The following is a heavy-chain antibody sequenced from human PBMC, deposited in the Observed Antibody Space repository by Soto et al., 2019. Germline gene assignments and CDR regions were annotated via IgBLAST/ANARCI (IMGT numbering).Heavy chain of an antibody. CDR1: GGTFSSYA. V-gene: IGHV1-69*13. CDR3: ARVLQEQLVPRYYYYYYGMDV. J-gene: IGHJ6*02. Sequence: GASVKVSCKASGGTFSSYAISWVLQAPGQGLEWMGGIIPIFGTANYAQKFQGRVTITADESTSTAYMELSSLRSEDTAVYYCARVLQEQLVPRYYYYYYGMDVWGQGTTVTVSS. CDR2: IIPIFGTA. D-gene: IGHD6-6*01.